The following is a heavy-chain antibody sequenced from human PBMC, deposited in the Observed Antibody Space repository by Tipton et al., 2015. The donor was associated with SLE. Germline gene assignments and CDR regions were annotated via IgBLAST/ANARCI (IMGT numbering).Heavy chain of an antibody. CDR3: ARQSYRANWADAFDF. CDR1: GFTFSSYA. D-gene: IGHD1-1*01. J-gene: IGHJ3*01. Sequence: GSLRLSCAASGFTFSSYAMSWVRQAPGKGLEWVSAISGSGGSIYFPDSVKGRFTISRDNSKNTLYLQMNSLRAEDTAVYSCARQSYRANWADAFDFWGQGAMVIVSS. CDR2: ISGSGGSI. V-gene: IGHV3-23*01.